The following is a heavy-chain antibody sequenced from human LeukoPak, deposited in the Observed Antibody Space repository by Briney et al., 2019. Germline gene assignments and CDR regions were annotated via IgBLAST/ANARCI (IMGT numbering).Heavy chain of an antibody. D-gene: IGHD2-15*01. Sequence: ASVKVSCKASGYTFTSYGISWVRQAPGQGLEWMGWIIAYNGNTNYAQKLHGRVTMTTDTSTSTAYLELRSLRSDDTAVYYCARVGYCSGGSCYDHTFADYWGQGTLVTVSS. CDR2: IIAYNGNT. CDR1: GYTFTSYG. V-gene: IGHV1-18*01. J-gene: IGHJ4*02. CDR3: ARVGYCSGGSCYDHTFADY.